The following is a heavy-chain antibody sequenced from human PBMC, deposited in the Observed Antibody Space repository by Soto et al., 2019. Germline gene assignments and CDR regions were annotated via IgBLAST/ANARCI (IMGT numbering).Heavy chain of an antibody. CDR2: ISYDGSNK. CDR1: GFTFSSYG. D-gene: IGHD1-26*01. V-gene: IGHV3-30*18. Sequence: PGGSLRLSCAASGFTFSSYGMHWVLQAPGKGLEWVAVISYDGSNKYYADSVKGRFTISRDNSKNTLYLQMNSLRAEDTAVYYCAKVSGSYLDGYYGMDVWGQGTTVTVCS. CDR3: AKVSGSYLDGYYGMDV. J-gene: IGHJ6*02.